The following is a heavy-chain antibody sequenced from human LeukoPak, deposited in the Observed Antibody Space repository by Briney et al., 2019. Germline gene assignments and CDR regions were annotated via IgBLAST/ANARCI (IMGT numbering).Heavy chain of an antibody. CDR1: GGTISNYA. CDR3: KGGYCSGGTCYIRGFDP. Sequence: SVKVSCKASGGTISNYAISWMRQAPGQGPEWMGGIIPSFETANYAQKFEGRVNITADESTNIAYMELRSLRSEDAAVYCAKGGYCSGGTCYIRGFDPWGQGTLVTVSS. J-gene: IGHJ5*02. D-gene: IGHD2-15*01. V-gene: IGHV1-69*01. CDR2: IIPSFETA.